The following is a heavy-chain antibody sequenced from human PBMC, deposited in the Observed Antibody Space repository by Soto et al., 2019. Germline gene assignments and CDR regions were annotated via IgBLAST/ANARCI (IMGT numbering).Heavy chain of an antibody. CDR2: ISGSGGST. CDR3: ANIPAARDAFEI. CDR1: EGTSRGYA. J-gene: IGHJ3*02. Sequence: RLSCAAAEGTSRGYAVRCIRQTKGKGLEWASAISGSGGSTYYADSVKVRFTISRDNSKNTLYLQMNSLRAENTAVTYWANIPAARDAFEIWLQGTFDTGS. D-gene: IGHD2-2*01. V-gene: IGHV3-23*01.